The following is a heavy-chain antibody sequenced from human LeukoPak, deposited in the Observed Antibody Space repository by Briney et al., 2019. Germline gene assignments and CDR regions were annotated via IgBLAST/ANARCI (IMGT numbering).Heavy chain of an antibody. Sequence: GGSLRLSCAASGFTFSSYTMLWVRQAPGKGLEWVSSIISSNYIYYADSVKGRFTISRDDAKNSLYLQMNSLRAEDTAVYYCARGNSGLDYWGQGTLVTVSS. CDR1: GFTFSSYT. CDR3: ARGNSGLDY. D-gene: IGHD1-26*01. CDR2: IISSNYI. J-gene: IGHJ4*02. V-gene: IGHV3-21*01.